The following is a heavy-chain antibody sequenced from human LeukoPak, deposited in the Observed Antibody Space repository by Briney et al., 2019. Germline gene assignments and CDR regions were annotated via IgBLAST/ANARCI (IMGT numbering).Heavy chain of an antibody. Sequence: ASVKVSCKASGYTFTNYYIHWVRQAPGHGLEWMGISNPSGDSTNYAQKFQGRVTMTRDTSTSTVYMGLSSLRSEDTAVYYCATDQTTWSLPPHFDYWGQGTLVTVPS. D-gene: IGHD1-1*01. CDR1: GYTFTNYY. CDR2: SNPSGDST. J-gene: IGHJ4*02. V-gene: IGHV1-46*01. CDR3: ATDQTTWSLPPHFDY.